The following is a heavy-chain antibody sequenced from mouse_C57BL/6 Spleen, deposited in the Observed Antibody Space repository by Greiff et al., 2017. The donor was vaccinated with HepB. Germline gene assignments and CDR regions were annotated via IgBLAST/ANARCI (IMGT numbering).Heavy chain of an antibody. CDR1: GFTFSDYG. CDR2: ISSGSSTI. D-gene: IGHD1-1*01. CDR3: AIFYYGSSYGAMDY. Sequence: EVKLMESGGGLVKPGGSLKLSCAASGFTFSDYGMHWVRQAPEKGLEWVAYISSGSSTIYYADTVKGRFTISRDNAKNTLFLQMTSLRSEDTAMYYCAIFYYGSSYGAMDYWGQGTSVTVSS. V-gene: IGHV5-17*01. J-gene: IGHJ4*01.